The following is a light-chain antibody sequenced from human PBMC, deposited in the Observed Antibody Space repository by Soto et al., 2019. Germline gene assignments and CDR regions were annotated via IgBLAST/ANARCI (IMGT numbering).Light chain of an antibody. V-gene: IGKV1-5*01. CDR3: QQYNSYLFT. CDR1: QSISSW. Sequence: DIQMTQSPSTLSASVGDRVTITCRASQSISSWLAWYQQKPGKAPKLLIYDASSLEGGVPSRFSGSGSGTEFTLTISSLQADDFATYYCQQYNSYLFTFGQGTKLEIK. J-gene: IGKJ2*01. CDR2: DAS.